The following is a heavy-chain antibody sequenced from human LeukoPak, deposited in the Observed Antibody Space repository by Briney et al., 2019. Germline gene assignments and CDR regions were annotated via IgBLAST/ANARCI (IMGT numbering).Heavy chain of an antibody. CDR2: ISSSSSYT. J-gene: IGHJ6*02. CDR3: ARGRDSSSWYFYGMDV. CDR1: GFTLSDYY. V-gene: IGHV3-11*06. Sequence: GGSLRLSCAASGFTLSDYYMSWIRQAPGKGLEWVSYISSSSSYTNYADSVKGRFTISRDNAKNSLYLQMNSLRAEDTAVYYCARGRDSSSWYFYGMDVWGQGTTVTVSS. D-gene: IGHD6-13*01.